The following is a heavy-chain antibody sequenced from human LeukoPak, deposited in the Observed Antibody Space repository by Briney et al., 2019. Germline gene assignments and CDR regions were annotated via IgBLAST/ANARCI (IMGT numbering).Heavy chain of an antibody. J-gene: IGHJ4*02. CDR1: GFTFSNYE. CDR3: ARDLAIVATLDLQLR. CDR2: ISGNGSNI. Sequence: PGGSLRLSCAASGFTFSNYEMNWVRQAPGKGLEWVSYISGNGSNIYYSDSVKGRFTISRDNAKNSLYLQMNSLRAEDTAVYYCARDLAIVATLDLQLRWGQGTLVTVSS. D-gene: IGHD5-12*01. V-gene: IGHV3-48*03.